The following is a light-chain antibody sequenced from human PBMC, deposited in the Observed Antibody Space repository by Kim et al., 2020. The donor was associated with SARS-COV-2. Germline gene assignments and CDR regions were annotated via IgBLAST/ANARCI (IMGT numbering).Light chain of an antibody. Sequence: SSELTQDPAVSVALGQTVRITCQGDSLRSYYASWYQQKPGQAPLLVIYGKNNRPSGIPDRFSGFSSGNTASLTITGAQAEDEADYYCNSRDSSGNHWVFGGGTQLTVL. CDR1: SLRSYY. V-gene: IGLV3-19*01. CDR3: NSRDSSGNHWV. CDR2: GKN. J-gene: IGLJ3*02.